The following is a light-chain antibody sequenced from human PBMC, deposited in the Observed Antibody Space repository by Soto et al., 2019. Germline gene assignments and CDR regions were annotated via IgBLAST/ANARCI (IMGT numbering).Light chain of an antibody. CDR3: GAHAGSNTWV. Sequence: QYALTQSPSASASPGQSFTSSCTGSSGDIGAYNYVSWYQQHPRKAPKLTIYEVNKRPSGVPDRFSGSKSGITASLTVSGLQADDEADYYCGAHAGSNTWVFGGGTKVTVL. CDR1: SGDIGAYNY. V-gene: IGLV2-8*01. CDR2: EVN. J-gene: IGLJ3*02.